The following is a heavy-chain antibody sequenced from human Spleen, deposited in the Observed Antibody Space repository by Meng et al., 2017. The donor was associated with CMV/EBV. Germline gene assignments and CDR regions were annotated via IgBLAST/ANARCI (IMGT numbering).Heavy chain of an antibody. J-gene: IGHJ4*02. D-gene: IGHD3-3*01. CDR2: INPHSGGA. V-gene: IGHV1-2*02. CDR3: ARSPDFWSGHFDF. CDR1: GYTFTGYY. Sequence: ASVKVSCKASGYTFTGYYMHWLRQAPGQGFEWVGWINPHSGGASYAQSFQGRVTMTRDTSISTAYMELTSLRFDDTAVYYCARSPDFWSGHFDFWGLGTLVTVSS.